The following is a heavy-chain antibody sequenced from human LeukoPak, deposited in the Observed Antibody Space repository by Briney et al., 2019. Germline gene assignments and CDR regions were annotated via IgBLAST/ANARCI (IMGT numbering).Heavy chain of an antibody. CDR2: ISSTTTTR. V-gene: IGHV3-48*01. Sequence: PGGSLRLSCAASGFILSNYSMNWVRQAPGKGLEWVSYISSTTTTRYYADSVKGRFTISRDNAKNSLYLQMNSLKSEDTALYYCTTHSTTSYYWGRGILVTVS. D-gene: IGHD4-11*01. CDR3: TTHSTTSYY. CDR1: GFILSNYS. J-gene: IGHJ4*02.